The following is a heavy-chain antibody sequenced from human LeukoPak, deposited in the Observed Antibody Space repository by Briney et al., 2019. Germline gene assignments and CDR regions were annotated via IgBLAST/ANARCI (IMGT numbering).Heavy chain of an antibody. J-gene: IGHJ4*02. V-gene: IGHV4-61*02. CDR2: IYTSGST. CDR1: GDSISSGSYY. D-gene: IGHD5-12*01. Sequence: SQTLSLTCTVSGDSISSGSYYWSWIRQPAGKGLEWIGRIYTSGSTSYNPSLKSRVTISVDTSNNQFSLKLSSVTAADTAVYYCARVSSSFAGGSGLGYWGQGTLVTVSS. CDR3: ARVSSSFAGGSGLGY.